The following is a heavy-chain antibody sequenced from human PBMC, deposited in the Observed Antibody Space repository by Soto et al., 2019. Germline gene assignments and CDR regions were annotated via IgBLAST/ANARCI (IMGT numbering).Heavy chain of an antibody. CDR1: GGSISSSSYY. Sequence: QLQLQESGPGLVKPSETLSLTCTVSGGSISSSSYYWGWIRQPPGKGLAWIGSIYYSGSTYYNPSLKSRVPLSVDTSKNQFSLKLSSVTAADTAVYYCARHYRQFDYWGQGTLVTVSS. CDR2: IYYSGST. V-gene: IGHV4-39*01. J-gene: IGHJ4*02. CDR3: ARHYRQFDY. D-gene: IGHD3-16*02.